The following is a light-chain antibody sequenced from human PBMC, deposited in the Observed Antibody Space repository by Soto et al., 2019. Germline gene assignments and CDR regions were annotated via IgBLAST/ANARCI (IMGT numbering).Light chain of an antibody. V-gene: IGKV3-20*01. J-gene: IGKJ1*01. CDR3: QQSAGSPWT. CDR2: GAS. Sequence: ETVLTQSPGTLSLSPGERATLSCRASQTVRSNYLAWYRQTPGQAPRLLIYGASNRATGIADRFSGSGSGTDLTLIISRLEPVDFARYYCQQSAGSPWTFGQGTKVEIK. CDR1: QTVRSNY.